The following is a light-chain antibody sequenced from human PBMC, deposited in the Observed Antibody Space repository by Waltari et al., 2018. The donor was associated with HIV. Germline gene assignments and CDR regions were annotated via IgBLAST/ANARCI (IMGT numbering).Light chain of an antibody. V-gene: IGKV3-20*01. J-gene: IGKJ1*01. CDR2: GAS. Sequence: ETVLTQSPGTLSLSPGERATLSCRAIQSVSSSYLAWYQQKPGQAPRLLIDGASTRATGIPDRFSGSGSGTDFTLIINRLEPEDFAVYYCQQYGSSLSLTFGQGTKVEIK. CDR1: QSVSSSY. CDR3: QQYGSSLSLT.